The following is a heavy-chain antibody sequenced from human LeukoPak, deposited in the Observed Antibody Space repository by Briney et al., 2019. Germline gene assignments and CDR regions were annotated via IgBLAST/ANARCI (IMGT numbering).Heavy chain of an antibody. D-gene: IGHD1-14*01. J-gene: IGHJ4*02. CDR3: ARAESGYYFDY. CDR2: IWYDGSNK. V-gene: IGHV3-33*01. CDR1: GFTFSSYG. Sequence: GGSLRLSCAASGFTFSSYGMHWVRQAPGKGLEWVAVIWYDGSNKYYADSVKGRFTISRGNSKNTLYLQMNSLRAEDTAVYYCARAESGYYFDYWGQGTLVTVSS.